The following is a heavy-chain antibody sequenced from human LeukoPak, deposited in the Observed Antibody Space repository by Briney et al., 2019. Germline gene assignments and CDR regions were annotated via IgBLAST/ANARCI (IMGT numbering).Heavy chain of an antibody. J-gene: IGHJ3*02. V-gene: IGHV3-30-3*01. D-gene: IGHD2-2*01. CDR2: ISYDGSNK. Sequence: GRSLRLSCAASGFTFSSYAMHWVRQAPGKGLEWVAVISYDGSNKYYADSVKGRFTISRDNSKNTLYLQMNSLRAEDTAVYYCAREGMKYQLLFAFDIWGQGTMVAVSS. CDR3: AREGMKYQLLFAFDI. CDR1: GFTFSSYA.